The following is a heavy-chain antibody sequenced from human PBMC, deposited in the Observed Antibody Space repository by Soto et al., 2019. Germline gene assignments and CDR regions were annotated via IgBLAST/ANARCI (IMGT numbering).Heavy chain of an antibody. CDR3: AKKGGWQVPGNWFDS. Sequence: GGSLRLSCAASGFTVSNSAMNWVRQAPGKGLEWVPTIGNSGTYYADSVMGRFTISRDISKNTVYLQMGSLRAEDTAVYYCAKKGGWQVPGNWFDSWGQGTLVTVSS. D-gene: IGHD6-19*01. CDR2: IGNSGT. J-gene: IGHJ5*01. V-gene: IGHV3-23*01. CDR1: GFTVSNSA.